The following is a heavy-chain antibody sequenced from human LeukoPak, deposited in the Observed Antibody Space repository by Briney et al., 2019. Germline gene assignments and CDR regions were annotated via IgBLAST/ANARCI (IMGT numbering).Heavy chain of an antibody. V-gene: IGHV1-3*01. D-gene: IGHD2-21*02. CDR1: GYTFTSYA. CDR2: INAGNGNT. J-gene: IGHJ4*02. Sequence: ASVKVSCKASGYTFTSYAMHWVRQAPGQRLEWMGWINAGNGNTKYSQKFQGRVTITRDTSASTAYMELSSLRSEDTAVYYCARGANCGGDCYSWVHFDYWGQGTLVTVSS. CDR3: ARGANCGGDCYSWVHFDY.